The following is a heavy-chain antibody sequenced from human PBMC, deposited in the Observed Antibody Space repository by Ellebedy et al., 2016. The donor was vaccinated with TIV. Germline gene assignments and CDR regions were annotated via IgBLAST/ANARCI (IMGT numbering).Heavy chain of an antibody. CDR2: VIPMFGTS. J-gene: IGHJ4*02. CDR1: GGTFSSDF. CDR3: ATARPRGGIASAGPYDY. V-gene: IGHV1-69*13. Sequence: AASVKVSCKASGGTFSSDFMAWVRQAPGQGPEWLGGVIPMFGTSNYAQKFRGRVTITADGSTNTAYMELSSLRSEDTAVYYCATARPRGGIASAGPYDYWGQGTLVTVSP. D-gene: IGHD6-13*01.